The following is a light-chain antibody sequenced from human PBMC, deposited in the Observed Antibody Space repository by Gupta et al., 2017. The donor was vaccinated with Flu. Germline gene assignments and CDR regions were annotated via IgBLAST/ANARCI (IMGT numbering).Light chain of an antibody. CDR3: QQRRRWLRT. CDR1: QSVNSD. Sequence: GERAPLSCRASQSVNSDLAWYQQKPGQAPRLLIHDASNRATGIPARFSGSGSGTDFILTISSLEPEDFAVYYCQQRRRWLRTFGQGTKVEIK. J-gene: IGKJ1*01. V-gene: IGKV3-11*01. CDR2: DAS.